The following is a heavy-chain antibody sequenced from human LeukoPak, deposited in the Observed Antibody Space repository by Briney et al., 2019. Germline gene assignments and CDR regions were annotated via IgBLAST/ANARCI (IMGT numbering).Heavy chain of an antibody. D-gene: IGHD5-24*01. Sequence: GGSLRLSCAASGFIFTSYAMSWVRQAPGKGLEWVSGISGSGHSTYHADSVKGRFTISRDNSKNTLYLHMNSLRAEDTAVYYCAKGLSGDFDYWGQGTLVSVSS. V-gene: IGHV3-23*01. CDR3: AKGLSGDFDY. CDR1: GFIFTSYA. J-gene: IGHJ4*02. CDR2: ISGSGHST.